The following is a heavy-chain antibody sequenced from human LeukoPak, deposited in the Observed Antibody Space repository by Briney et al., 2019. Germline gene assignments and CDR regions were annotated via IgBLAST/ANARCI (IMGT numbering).Heavy chain of an antibody. CDR1: GFTFSSYW. D-gene: IGHD3-10*01. CDR2: IKQDESEK. CDR3: AREGGYYGSGRTHYYYYMDV. V-gene: IGHV3-7*01. Sequence: GGSLRLSCAASGFTFSSYWMSWVRQAPGKGLEWVANIKQDESEKYYVDSVKGRFTISRDNAKNSLYLQMNSLRAEDTAVYYCAREGGYYGSGRTHYYYYMDVWGKGTTVTVSS. J-gene: IGHJ6*03.